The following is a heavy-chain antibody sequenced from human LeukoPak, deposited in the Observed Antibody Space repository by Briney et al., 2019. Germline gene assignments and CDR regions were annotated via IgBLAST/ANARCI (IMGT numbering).Heavy chain of an antibody. J-gene: IGHJ4*02. Sequence: GRSLRLSCAASGFTFSSYGMHWVRQAPGKGLEWVAVISYDGSNKYYADSVKGRFTISRDNSKNTLYLQMNSLRAEDTAVYYCAKISRTVVTPHYWGQGTLVTVPS. CDR1: GFTFSSYG. CDR3: AKISRTVVTPHY. CDR2: ISYDGSNK. V-gene: IGHV3-30*18. D-gene: IGHD4-23*01.